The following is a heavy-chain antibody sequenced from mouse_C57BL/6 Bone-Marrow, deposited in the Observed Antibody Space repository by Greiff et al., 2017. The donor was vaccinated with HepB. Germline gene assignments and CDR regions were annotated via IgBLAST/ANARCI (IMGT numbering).Heavy chain of an antibody. CDR2: IDPSDSST. CDR1: GYTFTSYW. V-gene: IGHV1-50*01. D-gene: IGHD2-4*01. J-gene: IGHJ4*01. Sequence: QVQLQQPGAELVKPGASVKLSCKASGYTFTSYWMQWVKQRPGQGLEWIGEIDPSDSSTNYNQKFKGKATLTVDTSSSTAYMQLSSLTSEDSAVYYCANDDYDGYAMDYWGQGTSVTVSS. CDR3: ANDDYDGYAMDY.